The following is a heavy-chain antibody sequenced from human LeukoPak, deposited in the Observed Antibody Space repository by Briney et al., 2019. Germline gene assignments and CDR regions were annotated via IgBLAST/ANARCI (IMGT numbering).Heavy chain of an antibody. CDR2: NGPSGVTT. V-gene: IGHV3-23*01. CDR3: ARQLNLDY. J-gene: IGHJ4*02. CDR1: GFTFNNFA. D-gene: IGHD1-1*01. Sequence: PGGSLRISCAASGFTFNNFALDWVRQAPGKGLEWISRNGPSGVTTYYADSVKGRFTISRDNSKNSLYLQMNSLRAEDTALYYCARQLNLDYWGQGTLVTVSS.